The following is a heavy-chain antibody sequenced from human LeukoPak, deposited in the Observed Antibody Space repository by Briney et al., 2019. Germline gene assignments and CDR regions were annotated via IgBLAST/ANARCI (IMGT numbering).Heavy chain of an antibody. CDR3: ARGGNGGTCTY. CDR1: GFTLRSYV. Sequence: GGSLRLSCVASGFTLRSYVMNWVRQTPGKGLEWVTYIRYDGSNKYYADSVKGRFSISRDSPKKTLYLQMDNLRPEDTAVYYCARGGNGGTCTYWGQGTLVTVSS. D-gene: IGHD2-15*01. J-gene: IGHJ4*02. V-gene: IGHV3-30*02. CDR2: IRYDGSNK.